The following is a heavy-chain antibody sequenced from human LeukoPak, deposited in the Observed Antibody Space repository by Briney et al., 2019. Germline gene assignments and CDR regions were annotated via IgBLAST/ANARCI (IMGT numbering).Heavy chain of an antibody. CDR3: ARGGLLWFGELLPIDY. CDR1: GFTFSSYS. CDR2: ISSSSSYI. V-gene: IGHV3-21*01. J-gene: IGHJ4*02. Sequence: GGSLRLSCAASGFTFSSYSMNWVRQAPGKGLEWVSSISSSSSYIYYADSAKGRFTISRDNAKNSLYLQTNSLRAEDTAVYYCARGGLLWFGELLPIDYWGQGTLVTVSS. D-gene: IGHD3-10*01.